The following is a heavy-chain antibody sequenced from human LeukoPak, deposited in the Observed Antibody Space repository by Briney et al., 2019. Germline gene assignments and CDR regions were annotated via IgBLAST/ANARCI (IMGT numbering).Heavy chain of an antibody. V-gene: IGHV4-59*08. CDR2: ICYSGST. CDR1: AGSISSYY. J-gene: IGHJ4*02. Sequence: PSETLSLTCTVSAGSISSYYWSWIRQPPGKGLEWIAYICYSGSTNYSPSLKSRVTVSLDTSKNQFSLKLSSVTAADTAVYYCAGSRRVTGDGTFDYWGQGTLVTVSS. D-gene: IGHD7-27*01. CDR3: AGSRRVTGDGTFDY.